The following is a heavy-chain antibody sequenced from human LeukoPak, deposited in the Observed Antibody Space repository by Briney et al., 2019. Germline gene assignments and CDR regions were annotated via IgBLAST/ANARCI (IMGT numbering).Heavy chain of an antibody. CDR2: ISGSGGST. CDR3: AKDYTYDYGSGSFLDY. CDR1: GFTFSDYA. D-gene: IGHD3-10*01. V-gene: IGHV3-23*01. J-gene: IGHJ4*02. Sequence: GGSLRLSCAASGFTFSDYAMSWVRQAPGKGLEWVSGISGSGGSTYYADSVKGRFTISRDNSKNTLYLQMNSLRAEETAVYYCAKDYTYDYGSGSFLDYWGQGTLVTVSS.